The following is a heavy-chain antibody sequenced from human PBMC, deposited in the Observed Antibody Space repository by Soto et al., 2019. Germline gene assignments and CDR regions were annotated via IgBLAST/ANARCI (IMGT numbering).Heavy chain of an antibody. CDR1: GFTFSSYA. Sequence: GGSLRLSCAASGFTFSSYAMSWVRQAPGKGLEWVSAISGSGGSTYYADPVKGRFTISRDNSKNTLYLQMNSLRAEDTAVYYCAILSIDYGDGPFNWGQGTLVTVSS. D-gene: IGHD4-17*01. CDR3: AILSIDYGDGPFN. J-gene: IGHJ4*02. CDR2: ISGSGGST. V-gene: IGHV3-23*01.